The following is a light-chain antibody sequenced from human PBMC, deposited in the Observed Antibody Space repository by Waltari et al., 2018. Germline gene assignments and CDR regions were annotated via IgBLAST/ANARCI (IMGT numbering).Light chain of an antibody. CDR1: SSDIGGYNY. CDR3: SSYIDSSTLEL. V-gene: IGLV2-14*03. CDR2: DVS. Sequence: QSALTQPASVSGSPGQSIPISCTGTSSDIGGYNYASWYQQVPGKAPKLIIYDVSNRPSGVSSRFSGSKSGNTASLTISGLQAEDEANYYCSSYIDSSTLELFGGGTSLTVL. J-gene: IGLJ2*01.